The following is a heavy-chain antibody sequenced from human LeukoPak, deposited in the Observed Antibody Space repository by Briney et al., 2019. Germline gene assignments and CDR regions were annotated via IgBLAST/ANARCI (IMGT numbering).Heavy chain of an antibody. D-gene: IGHD6-13*01. V-gene: IGHV3-30*02. CDR2: IWYDGSNK. CDR1: GLTFSSYG. CDR3: AKPPPASSIWHGVEY. Sequence: GGSLRLSCAASGLTFSSYGMHWVRQAPGKGLEWVAVIWYDGSNKNYVDSVKGRFTISRDNSKNTLYLEMNSLRADDTAVYHCAKPPPASSIWHGVEYWGQGTLVTVSS. J-gene: IGHJ4*02.